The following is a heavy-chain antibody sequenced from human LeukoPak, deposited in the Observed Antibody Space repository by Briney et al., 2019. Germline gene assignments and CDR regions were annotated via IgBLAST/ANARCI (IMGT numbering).Heavy chain of an antibody. CDR3: ARRNILTGYD. Sequence: ASVKVSCKASGYTFTAYYLHWVRQAPGQGLEWMGWISAYNGNTNYAQKLQGRVTMTTDTSTSTAYMELRSLRSDDTAVYYCARRNILTGYDWGQGTLVTVSS. D-gene: IGHD3-9*01. CDR2: ISAYNGNT. V-gene: IGHV1-18*04. J-gene: IGHJ4*02. CDR1: GYTFTAYY.